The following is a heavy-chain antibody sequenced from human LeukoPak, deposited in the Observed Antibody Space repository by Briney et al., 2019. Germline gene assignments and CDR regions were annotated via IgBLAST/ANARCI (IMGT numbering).Heavy chain of an antibody. V-gene: IGHV3-33*06. CDR3: AKSLVRGVRGFDY. J-gene: IGHJ4*02. Sequence: GRSLRLSCAASGFTFSSYGMHWVRQAPGKGLEWVAVIWYDGSNKYYADSVKGRFTISRDNSKNTLYLQMNSLRAEDTAVYYRAKSLVRGVRGFDYWGQGTLVTVSS. CDR2: IWYDGSNK. CDR1: GFTFSSYG. D-gene: IGHD3-10*01.